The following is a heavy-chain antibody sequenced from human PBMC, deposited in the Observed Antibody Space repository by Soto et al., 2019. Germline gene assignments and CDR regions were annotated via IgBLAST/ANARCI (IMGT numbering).Heavy chain of an antibody. V-gene: IGHV4-39*01. J-gene: IGHJ6*02. Sequence: PSETLSLTCTVSGGSISSSSYYWGWIRQPPGKGLEWIRSIYYSGSTYYNPSLKSRVTISVDTSKNQFSLKLSSVTAADTAVYYCARHIHGIRGQQLVRGFHYYDMDVWGQGTTVTVSS. CDR1: GGSISSSSYY. CDR2: IYYSGST. CDR3: ARHIHGIRGQQLVRGFHYYDMDV. D-gene: IGHD6-13*01.